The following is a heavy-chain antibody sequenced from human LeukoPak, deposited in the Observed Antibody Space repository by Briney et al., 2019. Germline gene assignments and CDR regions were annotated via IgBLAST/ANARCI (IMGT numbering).Heavy chain of an antibody. CDR2: IYHSGST. CDR1: GGSISSSNYY. V-gene: IGHV4-39*07. Sequence: SETLSLTCTVSGGSISSSNYYWGWIRQPPGKGLEWIGSIYHSGSTNYNPSLKSRVTISVDKSKNQFSLKLSSVTAADTAVYYCARRDSSGYYFKDMDYWGQGTLVTVSS. D-gene: IGHD3-22*01. CDR3: ARRDSSGYYFKDMDY. J-gene: IGHJ4*02.